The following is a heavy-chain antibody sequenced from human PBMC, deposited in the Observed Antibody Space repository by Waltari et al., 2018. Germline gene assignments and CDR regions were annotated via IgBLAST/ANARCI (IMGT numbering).Heavy chain of an antibody. D-gene: IGHD4-17*01. CDR1: GFTFSNHW. CDR2: IKRDGSIT. CDR3: ARDGERGGDYDY. V-gene: IGHV3-74*01. J-gene: IGHJ4*02. Sequence: EVQLVESGGGLVQPGGSLRLSCAASGFTFSNHWMNWVRQFPGKGLVWGPRIKRDGSITGYADFAKGRFTSSRDNAKNTVDLQMNSLGPEDTAVYYCARDGERGGDYDYWGQGTLVTVSS.